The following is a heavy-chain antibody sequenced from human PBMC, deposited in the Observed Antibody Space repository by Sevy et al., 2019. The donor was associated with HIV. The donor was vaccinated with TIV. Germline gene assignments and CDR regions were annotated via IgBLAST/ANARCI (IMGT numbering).Heavy chain of an antibody. CDR1: GYSFTSYW. V-gene: IGHV5-51*01. J-gene: IGHJ6*03. Sequence: GESLKISCKGSGYSFTSYWIGWVRPMPGKGLEWMGIIYPGDSNTRYSPSFQGQVTISADKSISTAYLQWSSLNASDTAMYYCARHTDDAPYYYYMDVWGKGTTVTVSS. CDR2: IYPGDSNT. CDR3: ARHTDDAPYYYYMDV.